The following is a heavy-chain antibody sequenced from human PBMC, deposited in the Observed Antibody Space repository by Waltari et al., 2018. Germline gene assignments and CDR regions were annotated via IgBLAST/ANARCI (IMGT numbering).Heavy chain of an antibody. J-gene: IGHJ3*02. CDR2: ISSSSSYI. V-gene: IGHV3-21*01. Sequence: EVQLLESGGGLVKPGGSLRLSCAASGFTFSSHSMNWVRQVPGRGLACVSYISSSSSYIYYADSVKGRFTISRDNAKNSLYLQMNSLRAEDTAVYYCARVYSSGWYDAFDIWGQGTMVTVSS. CDR3: ARVYSSGWYDAFDI. D-gene: IGHD6-19*01. CDR1: GFTFSSHS.